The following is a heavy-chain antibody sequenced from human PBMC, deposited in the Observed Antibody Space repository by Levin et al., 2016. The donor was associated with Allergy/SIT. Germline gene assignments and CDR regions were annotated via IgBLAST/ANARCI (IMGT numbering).Heavy chain of an antibody. V-gene: IGHV1-18*01. CDR2: ISAYNGNT. J-gene: IGHJ4*02. CDR1: NYTFRSYG. D-gene: IGHD6-13*01. CDR3: AREGAYSSTWYGAHYYDY. Sequence: ASVKVSCKASNYTFRSYGFSWVRQAPGQGLEWMGWISAYNGNTMYAEKFQGRVTMTTDTSTSTGYMELRTLRSDDTAVYYCAREGAYSSTWYGAHYYDYWGQGTLVTVSS.